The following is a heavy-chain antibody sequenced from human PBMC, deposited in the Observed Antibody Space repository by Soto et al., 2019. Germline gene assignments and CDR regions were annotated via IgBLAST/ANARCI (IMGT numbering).Heavy chain of an antibody. D-gene: IGHD3-10*01. CDR2: IWYDGSKK. CDR3: ARDRVNYGSPTYYMDV. J-gene: IGHJ6*03. V-gene: IGHV3-33*01. Sequence: GGSLRLSCAASGFTFSSYGMHWVRQAPXKGLEWVAVIWYDGSKKYYADSVKGRFTISRDHSKNTLYLQMDSLRAEDTAVYYCARDRVNYGSPTYYMDVWGKGTTFTIAS. CDR1: GFTFSSYG.